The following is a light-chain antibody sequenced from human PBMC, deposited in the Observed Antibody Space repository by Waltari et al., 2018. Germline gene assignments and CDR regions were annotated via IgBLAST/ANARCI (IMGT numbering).Light chain of an antibody. V-gene: IGKV3-15*01. J-gene: IGKJ5*01. CDR3: QQYSNWPPWT. CDR1: QRVSNN. Sequence: EVVMTQSPVTLSVSPGERATLSCRASQRVSNNLAWSQHKPGQAPRLVMYDASTRASGLPARFSGTGSGREFTLTINSLQSEDVAIYYCQQYSNWPPWTFGQGTRLEIK. CDR2: DAS.